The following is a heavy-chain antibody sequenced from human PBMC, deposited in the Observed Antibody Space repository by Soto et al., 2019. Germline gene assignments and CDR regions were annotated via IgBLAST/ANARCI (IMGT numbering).Heavy chain of an antibody. V-gene: IGHV4-31*03. CDR1: GGSISSGGYY. Sequence: SETLSLTCTVSGGSISSGGYYRSWIRQHPGKGLEWIGYIYYSGSTYYNPSLKSRVTISVDTSKNQFSLKLSSVTAADTAVYYCASSPAYYYDSSGSDDAFDIWGQGTMVTVSS. CDR3: ASSPAYYYDSSGSDDAFDI. CDR2: IYYSGST. D-gene: IGHD3-22*01. J-gene: IGHJ3*02.